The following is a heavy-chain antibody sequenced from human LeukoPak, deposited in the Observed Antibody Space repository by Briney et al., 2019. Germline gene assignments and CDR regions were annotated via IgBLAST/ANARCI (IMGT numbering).Heavy chain of an antibody. V-gene: IGHV4-34*01. CDR2: ISHSGST. CDR3: ARGLGYCSSTSCRHYYYYYGMDA. Sequence: PSEALSLTCAVYGGSFSGYYWSWIRQPPGKGLEWIGEISHSGSTNYNPSLKSRVTISVDTSKNQFSLKLSSVTAADTAVYYCARGLGYCSSTSCRHYYYYYGMDAWGQGTTVTVSS. J-gene: IGHJ6*02. CDR1: GGSFSGYY. D-gene: IGHD2-2*01.